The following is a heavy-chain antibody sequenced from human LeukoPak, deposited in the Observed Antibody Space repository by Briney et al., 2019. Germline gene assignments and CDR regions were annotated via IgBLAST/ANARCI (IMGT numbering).Heavy chain of an antibody. Sequence: GGSLRLSCAASGFDLNNYAMHWVRQAPGKGLEWVTLISYSGDNTYYADSVKGRFTISRDNAKNSLYLQMNSLRAEDTAVYYCARDPNMVVSYLFDYWGQGTLVTVSS. CDR1: GFDLNNYA. D-gene: IGHD4/OR15-4a*01. CDR2: ISYSGDNT. CDR3: ARDPNMVVSYLFDY. J-gene: IGHJ4*02. V-gene: IGHV3-30*04.